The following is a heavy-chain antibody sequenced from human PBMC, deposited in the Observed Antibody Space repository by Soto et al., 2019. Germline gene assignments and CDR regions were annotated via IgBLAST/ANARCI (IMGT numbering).Heavy chain of an antibody. D-gene: IGHD2-21*02. V-gene: IGHV1-2*02. J-gene: IGHJ4*02. CDR1: GYTFTHYF. CDR3: ATATSVTGNFDY. Sequence: ASVKVSCKASGYTFTHYFMHWVRQAPGQGLEWVGWINPISGATNSAQKFQGRVTLTRVTSISTAYLELNRLTSDDTAMYFCATATSVTGNFDYWGQGTLVTVSS. CDR2: INPISGAT.